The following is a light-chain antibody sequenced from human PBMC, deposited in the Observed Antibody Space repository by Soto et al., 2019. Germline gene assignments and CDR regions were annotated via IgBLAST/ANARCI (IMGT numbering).Light chain of an antibody. J-gene: IGLJ1*01. V-gene: IGLV2-8*01. CDR2: EVS. Sequence: QSALTQPPSASGSPGQSVTISCTGTSSDVGGYNYVSWYQQHPGKAPKLMIYEVSKRPSGVPDRFSGSKSGNMASLTVSGLQAEDEADYYCSSYAGSPFYVFGTGTKLTVL. CDR3: SSYAGSPFYV. CDR1: SSDVGGYNY.